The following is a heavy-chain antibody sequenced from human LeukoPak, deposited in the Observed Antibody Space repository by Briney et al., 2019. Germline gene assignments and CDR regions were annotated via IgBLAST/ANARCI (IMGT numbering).Heavy chain of an antibody. D-gene: IGHD3-10*01. J-gene: IGHJ4*02. CDR3: ARVRLWFGVDY. CDR1: GFTLSSYS. CDR2: IYSGGST. V-gene: IGHV3-53*01. Sequence: GGSLRLSCEASGFTLSSYSMNWVRQTPGKGLEWVSVIYSGGSTYYADSVKGRFTISRDNSKNTLYLQMNSLRAEDTAVYYCARVRLWFGVDYWGQGTLVTVSS.